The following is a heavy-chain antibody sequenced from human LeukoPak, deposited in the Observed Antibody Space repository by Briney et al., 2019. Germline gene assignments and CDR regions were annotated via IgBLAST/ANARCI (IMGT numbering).Heavy chain of an antibody. CDR2: IHSSGTH. CDR1: GDSISGRAYY. J-gene: IGHJ4*02. Sequence: PSETLSLTCTVSGDSISGRAYYWSWIRQPAGKGLEWIGRIHSSGTHSYNPSLKSRVSISVETSKNQFSLKLSSLTAADTAVYFCSRERGFWNGYFRPRYFDYWGQGTLVTV. CDR3: SRERGFWNGYFRPRYFDY. V-gene: IGHV4-61*02. D-gene: IGHD3-3*01.